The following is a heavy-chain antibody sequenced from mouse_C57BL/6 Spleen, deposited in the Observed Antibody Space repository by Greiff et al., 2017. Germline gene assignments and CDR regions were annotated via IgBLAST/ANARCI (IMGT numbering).Heavy chain of an antibody. CDR3: ARGGGNSWFAY. CDR2: MNPSTGGT. Sequence: VQLKQPGPELVKPGASVKRSCKAPGYSFTGSYMNWLKQSPEKSLDWIGEMNPSTGGTTYNQKFKAKATLTVDNSARTAYMQLKSLPSEDSAVYYCARGGGNSWFAYWGQGTLVTVSA. D-gene: IGHD2-1*01. J-gene: IGHJ3*01. V-gene: IGHV1-42*01. CDR1: GYSFTGSY.